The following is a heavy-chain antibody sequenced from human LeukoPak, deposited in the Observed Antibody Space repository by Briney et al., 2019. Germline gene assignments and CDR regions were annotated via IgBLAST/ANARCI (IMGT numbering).Heavy chain of an antibody. V-gene: IGHV4-34*01. CDR3: ARDPSIVGATGNYFDY. D-gene: IGHD1-26*01. CDR1: GGSFSGYY. J-gene: IGHJ4*02. Sequence: SETLSLTCAVYGGSFSGYYWSWIRQPPGRGLEWIGEINHSGSTNYNPSLKSRVTISVDTSKNQFSLKLSSVTAADTAVYYCARDPSIVGATGNYFDYWGQGTLVTVSS. CDR2: INHSGST.